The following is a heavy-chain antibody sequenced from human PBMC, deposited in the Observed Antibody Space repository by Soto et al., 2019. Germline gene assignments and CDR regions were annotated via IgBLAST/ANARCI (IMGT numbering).Heavy chain of an antibody. CDR3: ARDSFSGWYTSYFDY. CDR2: ISYDGSNK. CDR1: GFTFSSYA. V-gene: IGHV3-30-3*01. D-gene: IGHD6-19*01. Sequence: QVQLVESGGGVVQPGRSLRLSCAASGFTFSSYAMHWVRQAPGQGLEWVAVISYDGSNKYYADSVKGRFTISRDNSKNTLYLQMNSLRAEDTAVYYCARDSFSGWYTSYFDYWGQGTLVTVSS. J-gene: IGHJ4*02.